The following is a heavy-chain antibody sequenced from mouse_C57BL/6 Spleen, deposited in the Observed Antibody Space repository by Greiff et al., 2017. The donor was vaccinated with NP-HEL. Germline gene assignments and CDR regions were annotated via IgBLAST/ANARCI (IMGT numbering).Heavy chain of an antibody. J-gene: IGHJ2*01. V-gene: IGHV1-22*01. CDR3: ALNSPYYFDY. CDR1: GYTFTDYN. Sequence: DVKLVESGPELVKPGASVKMSCKASGYTFTDYNMHWVKQSHGKSLEWIGYINPNNGGTSYNQKFKGKATLTVNKSSSTAYMELRSLTSEDSAVYYCALNSPYYFDYWGQGTTLTVSS. CDR2: INPNNGGT. D-gene: IGHD5-2*01.